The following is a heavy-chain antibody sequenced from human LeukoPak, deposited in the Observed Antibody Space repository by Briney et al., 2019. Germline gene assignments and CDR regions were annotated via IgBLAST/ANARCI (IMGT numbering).Heavy chain of an antibody. J-gene: IGHJ5*02. Sequence: SETLSLTCTVSGGSISSYYWSWIRQPPGKGLEWIGYIYYSGSTNYNPSLKSRVTISVDTSKNQFSLKLSSVTAADTAVYYCARGEDYGGNSVRFDPWGQGTLVTVSS. CDR1: GGSISSYY. CDR2: IYYSGST. D-gene: IGHD4-23*01. V-gene: IGHV4-59*08. CDR3: ARGEDYGGNSVRFDP.